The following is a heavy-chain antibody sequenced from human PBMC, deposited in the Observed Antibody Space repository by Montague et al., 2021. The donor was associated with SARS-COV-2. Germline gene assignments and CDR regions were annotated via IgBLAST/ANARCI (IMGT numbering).Heavy chain of an antibody. CDR3: ARMPVLLWFGELGYYGMDV. V-gene: IGHV2-70*01. CDR2: IDWDDDK. J-gene: IGHJ6*02. D-gene: IGHD3-10*01. Sequence: PALVKPTQTLTLTCTFSGFSLSTSGMCVSWIRQPPGKALEWLALIDWDDDKYYSTSLKTRLTISKGTSKNQVVLTMTNMDPVDTATYYCARMPVLLWFGELGYYGMDVWGQGTTVTVSS. CDR1: GFSLSTSGMC.